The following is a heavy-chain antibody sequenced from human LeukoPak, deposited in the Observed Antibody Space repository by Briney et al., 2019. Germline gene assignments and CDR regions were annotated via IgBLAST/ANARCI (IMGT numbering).Heavy chain of an antibody. CDR1: GFTFSSYW. J-gene: IGHJ4*02. Sequence: GGSLRLSCAASGFTFSSYWMSWVRQAPGKGLEWVANIKQDGSEKYYVDSVKGRFTISRDNAKNSLYLQMNSLRAEDTAVYYCARDGGIAVAGTVYWGQGTLVTVSS. V-gene: IGHV3-7*01. D-gene: IGHD6-19*01. CDR2: IKQDGSEK. CDR3: ARDGGIAVAGTVY.